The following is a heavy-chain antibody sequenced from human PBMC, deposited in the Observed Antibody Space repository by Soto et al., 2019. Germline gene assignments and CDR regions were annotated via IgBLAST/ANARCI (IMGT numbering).Heavy chain of an antibody. V-gene: IGHV3-7*03. CDR3: ARDMHAGFTHYFDP. CDR2: IKQDGSEK. Sequence: GGSLRLSCAASGFTFSSYWMSWVRQAPGKGLEWVANIKQDGSEKYYVDSVKGRFTISRDNAKNSLYLQMNSLRAEDTAVYYCARDMHAGFTHYFDPWGQGTLVTVSS. D-gene: IGHD1-26*01. CDR1: GFTFSSYW. J-gene: IGHJ5*02.